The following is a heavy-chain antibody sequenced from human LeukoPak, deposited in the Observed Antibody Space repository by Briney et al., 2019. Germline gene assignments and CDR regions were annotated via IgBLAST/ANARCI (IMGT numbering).Heavy chain of an antibody. D-gene: IGHD5-18*01. Sequence: ASLKVSCKASGYTFTGYYAHWVRQTPGQGHEWMGWIKPNSGGTNYAQKFRGRVTMTRDTSISTAYMELSRLRSDDTAVYYCARDDGYSYGYDWGQGTLVTVSS. CDR1: GYTFTGYY. CDR2: IKPNSGGT. V-gene: IGHV1-2*02. CDR3: ARDDGYSYGYD. J-gene: IGHJ4*02.